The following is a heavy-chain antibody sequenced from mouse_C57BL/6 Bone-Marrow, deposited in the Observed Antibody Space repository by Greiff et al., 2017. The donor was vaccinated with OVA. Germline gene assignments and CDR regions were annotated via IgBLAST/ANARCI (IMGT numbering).Heavy chain of an antibody. V-gene: IGHV2-6*03. D-gene: IGHD2-9*01. J-gene: IGHJ4*01. CDR2: IWSDGST. CDR3: ARPYYGYDGYAMDY. Sequence: VKLVESGPGLVAPSQSLSITCTVSGFSLTSYGVHWVRQPPGKGLEWLVVIWSDGSTTYNSALKSRLSISKDNSKSQVFLKMNSLQTDDTAMYYCARPYYGYDGYAMDYWGQGTSVTVSS. CDR1: GFSLTSYG.